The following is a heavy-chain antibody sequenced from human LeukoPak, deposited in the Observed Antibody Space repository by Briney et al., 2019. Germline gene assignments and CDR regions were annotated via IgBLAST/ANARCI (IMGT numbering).Heavy chain of an antibody. CDR3: ARAKCSSTWYGDWFDP. Sequence: GGSLRLSCAASGFTFDDHGMNWVRQTPGKGLEWVSGINWNGRSTGYADSVKGRFTISRDNAKNSLYLQMNSLRAEDTAFYYCARAKCSSTWYGDWFDPWGQGTLVTVSS. D-gene: IGHD6-13*01. CDR2: INWNGRST. J-gene: IGHJ5*02. CDR1: GFTFDDHG. V-gene: IGHV3-20*04.